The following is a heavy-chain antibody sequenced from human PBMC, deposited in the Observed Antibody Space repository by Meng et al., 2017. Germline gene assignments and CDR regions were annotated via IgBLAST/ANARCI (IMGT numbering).Heavy chain of an antibody. CDR3: ARDHGFLNGFDP. Sequence: GHVDAGGGGWVPAGGVRALCYASCEFSCRDYFMCGMQRAARRGLEWVSSNSTTGSSIYYPASVKGRFSISRDNAENSLFLQSNSLRVDDTAVYYWARDHGFLNGFDPWGQGTLVTVSS. CDR2: NSTTGSSI. J-gene: IGHJ5*02. D-gene: IGHD2/OR15-2a*01. CDR1: EFSCRDYF. V-gene: IGHV3-11*04.